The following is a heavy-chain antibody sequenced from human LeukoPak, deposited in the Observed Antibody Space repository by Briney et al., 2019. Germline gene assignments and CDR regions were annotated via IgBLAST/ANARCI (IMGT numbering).Heavy chain of an antibody. D-gene: IGHD3-22*01. V-gene: IGHV4-38-2*02. J-gene: IGHJ4*02. CDR3: ASLYDSSGYYYGFDY. Sequence: SETLSLTCTVSGYSISSGYYWGWIRQPPGKGLEWIGSIYHSGSTYYNPSLKSRVTISVDTSKNQFSLKLSSVTAADTAVYYCASLYDSSGYYYGFDYWGQGTLVTVSS. CDR1: GYSISSGYY. CDR2: IYHSGST.